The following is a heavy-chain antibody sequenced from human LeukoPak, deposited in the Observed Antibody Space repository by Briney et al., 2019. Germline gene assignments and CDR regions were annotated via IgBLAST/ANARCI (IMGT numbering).Heavy chain of an antibody. D-gene: IGHD3-10*01. J-gene: IGHJ4*02. Sequence: GRSLRLSCAASGFTFSTYAMHWVRQAPGKGLEWVAIVSHDGDKKNYADSVRGRFTTSRDNSENTVYLQMSGLRAEDTAVYYCAKDGISRGSGSYYNVWGQGILVTVSS. CDR3: AKDGISRGSGSYYNV. CDR2: VSHDGDKK. V-gene: IGHV3-30*04. CDR1: GFTFSTYA.